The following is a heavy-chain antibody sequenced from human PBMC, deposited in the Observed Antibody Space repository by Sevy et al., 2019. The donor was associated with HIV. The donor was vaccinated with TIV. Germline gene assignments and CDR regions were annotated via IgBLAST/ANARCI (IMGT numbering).Heavy chain of an antibody. J-gene: IGHJ4*02. CDR1: GFSFRNYG. Sequence: GGSLRLSCAASGFSFRNYGMHWVRQAPGKGLEWVALIWYDGSGKYYADSVKGRFTISRDNSNNTLYLQVNSLRAEDTAVYYCVRGADYYDRGGANCDSWGQGTLVTVSS. CDR2: IWYDGSGK. D-gene: IGHD3-22*01. V-gene: IGHV3-33*01. CDR3: VRGADYYDRGGANCDS.